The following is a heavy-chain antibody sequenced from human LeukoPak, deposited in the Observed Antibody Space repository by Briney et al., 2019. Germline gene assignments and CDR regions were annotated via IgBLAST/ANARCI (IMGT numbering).Heavy chain of an antibody. Sequence: GGSLRLSCAASGFTFDDFGMSWVRQAPGKGLEWVSGINWNGGSTDSTGSVKGRFTISRDNAKNSLYLQMNSLRAGDTAFYYCARVDRYCSSTSCFGLDYWGQGTLVTVSS. J-gene: IGHJ4*02. D-gene: IGHD2-2*01. V-gene: IGHV3-20*04. CDR1: GFTFDDFG. CDR2: INWNGGST. CDR3: ARVDRYCSSTSCFGLDY.